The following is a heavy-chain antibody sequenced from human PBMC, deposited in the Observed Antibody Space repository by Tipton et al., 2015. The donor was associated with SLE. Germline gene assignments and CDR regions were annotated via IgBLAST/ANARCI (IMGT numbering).Heavy chain of an antibody. CDR3: ARELSIYAYDAFDI. V-gene: IGHV4-30-4*08. D-gene: IGHD5-18*01. Sequence: TLSLTCAVSGYSISSGYYWSWIRQPPGKGLEWIGYIYYSGSTYYNPSLKSRVTISVDTSKNQFSLKLSSVTAADTAVYYCARELSIYAYDAFDIWGQGTMVTVSS. CDR2: IYYSGST. J-gene: IGHJ3*02. CDR1: GYSISSGYY.